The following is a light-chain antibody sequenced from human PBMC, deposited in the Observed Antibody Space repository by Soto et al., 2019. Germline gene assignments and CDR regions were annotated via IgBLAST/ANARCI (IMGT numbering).Light chain of an antibody. CDR1: QSISTW. V-gene: IGKV1-5*01. CDR3: QQYNDYSRT. Sequence: DFQMTQSPSALSASVGDRVTITCRASQSISTWLAWYQQKPGKAPKVLIYDASSLESGVPSRFSGSGSGTEFTLTISSLQPDDFATYYRQQYNDYSRTFGQGTKVELK. J-gene: IGKJ1*01. CDR2: DAS.